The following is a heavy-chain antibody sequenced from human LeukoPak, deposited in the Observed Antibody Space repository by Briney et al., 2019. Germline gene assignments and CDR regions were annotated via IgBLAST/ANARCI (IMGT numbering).Heavy chain of an antibody. CDR3: ARLGYCSSTSCYAYYGTDV. CDR2: ISSSGSTI. Sequence: GGSLRLSCAASGFTFSSYEMNWVRQAPGKGLEWVSYISSSGSTIYYADSVKGRFTISRDNAKNSLYLQMNSLRAEDTAVYYCARLGYCSSTSCYAYYGTDVWGKGTTVTVSS. V-gene: IGHV3-48*03. CDR1: GFTFSSYE. J-gene: IGHJ6*04. D-gene: IGHD2-2*01.